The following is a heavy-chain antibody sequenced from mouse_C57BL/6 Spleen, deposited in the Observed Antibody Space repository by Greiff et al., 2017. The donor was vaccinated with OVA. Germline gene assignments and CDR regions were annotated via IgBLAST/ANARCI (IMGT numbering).Heavy chain of an antibody. CDR3: ARSDGYYLYYFDY. D-gene: IGHD2-3*01. V-gene: IGHV1-82*01. CDR2: IYPGDGDT. Sequence: QLQQSGPELVKPGASVKISCKASGYAFSSSWMNWVKQRPGKGLEWIGRIYPGDGDTNYNGKFKGKATLTADKSSSTAYMQLSSLTSEDSAVYFCARSDGYYLYYFDYWGQGTTLTVSS. CDR1: GYAFSSSW. J-gene: IGHJ2*01.